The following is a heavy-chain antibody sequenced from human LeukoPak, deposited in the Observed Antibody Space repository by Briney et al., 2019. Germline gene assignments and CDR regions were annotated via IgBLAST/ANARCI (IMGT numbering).Heavy chain of an antibody. D-gene: IGHD4-23*01. CDR2: IRYDGSNT. CDR3: ARDRATVGPDYYYYYYMDV. V-gene: IGHV3-30*02. J-gene: IGHJ6*03. Sequence: GGSLRLSCAASEFTFSSYAMHWVRQAPDKGLEWVAFIRYDGSNTYYADSVKGRFTISRDNAKNSLYLQMNSLRAEDTAVYYCARDRATVGPDYYYYYYMDVWGKGTTVTVSS. CDR1: EFTFSSYA.